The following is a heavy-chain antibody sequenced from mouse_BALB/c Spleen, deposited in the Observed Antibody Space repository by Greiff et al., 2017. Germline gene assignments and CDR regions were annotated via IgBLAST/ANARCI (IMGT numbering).Heavy chain of an antibody. CDR2: ISSGGST. Sequence: EVKLMESGGGLVKPGGSLKLSCAASGFTFSSYAMSWVRQTPEKRLEWVASISSGGSTYYPDSVKGRFTISRDNARNILYLQMSSLRSEDTAMYYCARDGYYGFYAMDYWGQGTSVTVSS. D-gene: IGHD2-3*01. CDR1: GFTFSSYA. CDR3: ARDGYYGFYAMDY. V-gene: IGHV5-6-5*01. J-gene: IGHJ4*01.